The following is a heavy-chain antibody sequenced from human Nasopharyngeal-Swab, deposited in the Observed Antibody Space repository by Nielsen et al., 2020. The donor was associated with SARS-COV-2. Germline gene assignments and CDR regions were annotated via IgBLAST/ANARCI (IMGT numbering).Heavy chain of an antibody. Sequence: ASVKVSCKASGYTFTSYAMNWVRQAPGQGLEWMGWINTNTGNPTYAQGFTGRFVFSLDTSVSTAYLQISSLKVEDTAVYYCARDGLSLQYSSGWYGWFDPWGQGTLVTVSS. D-gene: IGHD6-19*01. CDR2: INTNTGNP. CDR3: ARDGLSLQYSSGWYGWFDP. J-gene: IGHJ5*02. CDR1: GYTFTSYA. V-gene: IGHV7-4-1*02.